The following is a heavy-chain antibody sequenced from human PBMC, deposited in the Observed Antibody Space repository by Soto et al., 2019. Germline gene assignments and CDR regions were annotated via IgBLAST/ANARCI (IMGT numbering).Heavy chain of an antibody. D-gene: IGHD2-2*01. V-gene: IGHV4-30-4*01. CDR2: IYYTGKT. J-gene: IGHJ5*02. Sequence: LSLTCTVSGDYIHVGGYYWTWIRQRPGKGLEWMGYIYYTGKTYYNPSLESRLTMSVDRSKNQFSLRLTSVTAADTAVYFCGRDLTSNANCIDPWGQGTLVTVSS. CDR3: GRDLTSNANCIDP. CDR1: GDYIHVGGYY.